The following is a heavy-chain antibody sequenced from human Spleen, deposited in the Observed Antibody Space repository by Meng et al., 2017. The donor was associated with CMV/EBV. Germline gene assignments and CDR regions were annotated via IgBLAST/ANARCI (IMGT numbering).Heavy chain of an antibody. CDR2: IIPIFGTA. D-gene: IGHD1-14*01. J-gene: IGHJ5*02. CDR1: GGTFTRYT. V-gene: IGHV1-69*05. CDR3: TTEGRGGEPRWFDP. Sequence: ASGGTFTRYTISWVRPAPGQGLEGMGGIIPIFGTANYAQKFQGRVTITTDESTSTAYMELSSLRSEDTAVYYCTTEGRGGEPRWFDPWGQGTLVTVSS.